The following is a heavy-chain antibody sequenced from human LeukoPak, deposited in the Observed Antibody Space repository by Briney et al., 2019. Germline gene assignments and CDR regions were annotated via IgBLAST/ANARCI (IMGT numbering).Heavy chain of an antibody. Sequence: GASVKVSCKVSGYTLTELSMHWVRQAPGKGPEWMGGFDPEDGETIYAQKFQGRVTMTEDTSTDTAYMELSSLRSEDTAVYYCAYRSGSGAWFDPWGQGTLVTVSS. J-gene: IGHJ5*02. CDR2: FDPEDGET. D-gene: IGHD3-10*01. CDR1: GYTLTELS. V-gene: IGHV1-24*01. CDR3: AYRSGSGAWFDP.